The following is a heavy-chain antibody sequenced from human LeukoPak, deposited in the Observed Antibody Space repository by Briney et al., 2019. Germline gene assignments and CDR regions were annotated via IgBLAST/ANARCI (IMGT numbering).Heavy chain of an antibody. D-gene: IGHD3-3*01. CDR2: IYYSGST. CDR1: GGSISSYY. J-gene: IGHJ5*02. Sequence: SETLSLTCTVSGGSISSYYWSWIRQPPGKGLEWIGYIYYSGSTNYNPSLKSRVTISADTSKNQFSLKLSSVTAADTAVYYCARDAEDDFWSGYYLMGFDPWGQGTLVTVSS. V-gene: IGHV4-59*01. CDR3: ARDAEDDFWSGYYLMGFDP.